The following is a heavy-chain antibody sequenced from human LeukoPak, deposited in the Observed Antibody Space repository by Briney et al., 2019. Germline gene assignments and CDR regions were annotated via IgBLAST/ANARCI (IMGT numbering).Heavy chain of an antibody. CDR1: GGSISSYY. CDR2: IYYSGST. D-gene: IGHD3-22*01. V-gene: IGHV4-59*08. CDR3: ARWPTYYYDSSGYYAFDI. Sequence: PSETLSLTCTVSGGSISSYYWSWIRQPPGKGLEWFGYIYYSGSTNYNPSLKSRVTISVDTSKNQFSLKLSSVTAADTAVYYCARWPTYYYDSSGYYAFDIWGQGTMVTVSS. J-gene: IGHJ3*02.